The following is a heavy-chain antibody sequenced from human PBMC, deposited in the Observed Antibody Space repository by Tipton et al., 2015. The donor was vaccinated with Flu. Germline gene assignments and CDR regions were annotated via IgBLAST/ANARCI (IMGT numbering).Heavy chain of an antibody. CDR3: ARGREMATISD. Sequence: TLSLTCAVYGGSFSGYYWSWIRQPPGKGLEWIGEINHSGSTNYNPSLKSRVTISVDTSKNQFSLKLSSVTAADTAVYYCARGREMATISDGGQGTLVPVSS. J-gene: IGHJ4*02. CDR2: INHSGST. V-gene: IGHV4-34*01. CDR1: GGSFSGYY. D-gene: IGHD5-24*01.